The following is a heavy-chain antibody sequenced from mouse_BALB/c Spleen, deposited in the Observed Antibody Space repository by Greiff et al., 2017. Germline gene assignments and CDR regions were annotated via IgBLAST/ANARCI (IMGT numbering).Heavy chain of an antibody. CDR3: ARGSSAPFAY. D-gene: IGHD1-1*01. Sequence: EVKVVESGGGLVQPGGSLKLSCAASGFTFSSYTMSWVRQTPEKRLEWVAYISNGGGSTYYPDTVKGRFTISRDNAKNTLYLQMSSLKSEDTAMYYCARGSSAPFAYWGQGTLVTVSA. V-gene: IGHV5-12-2*01. CDR1: GFTFSSYT. CDR2: ISNGGGST. J-gene: IGHJ3*01.